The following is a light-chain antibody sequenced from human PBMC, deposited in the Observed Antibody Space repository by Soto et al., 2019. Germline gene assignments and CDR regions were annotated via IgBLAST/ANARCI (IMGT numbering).Light chain of an antibody. CDR3: SSYTSATTNV. CDR2: DVS. J-gene: IGLJ1*01. Sequence: QSVLTQPASVSGSPGQSITISCTGTSSDVGAYNYDSWYQQYPGEAPKVIIYDVSHRPAGVSNRFSGSKSGNTVSLTISGLQTHDEADYYCSSYTSATTNVFGTGTKLTVL. CDR1: SSDVGAYNY. V-gene: IGLV2-14*01.